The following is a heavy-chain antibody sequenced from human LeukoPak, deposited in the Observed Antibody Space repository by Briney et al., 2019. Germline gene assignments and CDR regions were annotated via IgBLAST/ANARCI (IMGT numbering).Heavy chain of an antibody. CDR2: INPNSGDT. Sequence: ASVKVSCKASGYTFTGYYMHWVRQAPGQGLEWMGWINPNSGDTNYAQKFQGRVTMTRDTSISTAYMELSRLRSDDTAVYYCARDPRWNTAMVHYYFYYMDVWGKGTTVTVSS. CDR1: GYTFTGYY. CDR3: ARDPRWNTAMVHYYFYYMDV. V-gene: IGHV1-2*02. J-gene: IGHJ6*03. D-gene: IGHD5-18*01.